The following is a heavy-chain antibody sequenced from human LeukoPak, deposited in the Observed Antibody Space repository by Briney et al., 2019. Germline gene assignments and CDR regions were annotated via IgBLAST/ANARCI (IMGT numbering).Heavy chain of an antibody. CDR3: AKDNGSGWSYSYYYYGMDV. Sequence: GALRLSCVGSGFSFNKYAASWVRQAPGKGLEWVAGMTGGGATYHADSVKGRFTISRDNSKNTLYLQMNSLRAEDTAVYYCAKDNGSGWSYSYYYYGMDVWGQGTTVTVSS. CDR1: GFSFNKYA. D-gene: IGHD6-19*01. V-gene: IGHV3-23*01. CDR2: MTGGGAT. J-gene: IGHJ6*02.